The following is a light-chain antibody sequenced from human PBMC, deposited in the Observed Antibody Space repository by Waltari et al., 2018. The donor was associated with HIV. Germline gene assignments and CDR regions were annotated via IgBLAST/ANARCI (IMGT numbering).Light chain of an antibody. V-gene: IGLV1-51*01. CDR2: DNN. CDR1: NSNIENNY. CDR3: GTWDTSLSAGV. Sequence: QSVLTQAPSVSAAPRPKVTISCSGSNSNIENNYVSWYQQVPGTTPKLIIYDNNKRPSGIPDRFSGSKSGTSATLGITGLQIGDGGDYYCGTWDTSLSAGVFGGGTKLTVL. J-gene: IGLJ3*02.